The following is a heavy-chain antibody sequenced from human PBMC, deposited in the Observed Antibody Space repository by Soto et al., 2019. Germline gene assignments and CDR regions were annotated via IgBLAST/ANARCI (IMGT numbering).Heavy chain of an antibody. CDR2: INSPSSYI. V-gene: IGHV3-21*01. CDR3: ARMGGSDDYYYYYGMDV. D-gene: IGHD1-26*01. CDR1: GFTFSTYN. J-gene: IGHJ6*02. Sequence: EVQLVESGGGLVKPGGSLTLSCTASGFTFSTYNMNWVRQAPGKGLEWVSSINSPSSYIYYAESVKGRFTISRDNAKNSLFLQMSSLRAEDSAVYYCARMGGSDDYYYYYGMDVWGQGTAVTVSS.